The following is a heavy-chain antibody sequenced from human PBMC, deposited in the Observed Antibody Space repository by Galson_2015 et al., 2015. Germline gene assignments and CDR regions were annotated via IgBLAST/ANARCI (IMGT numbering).Heavy chain of an antibody. Sequence: QSGAEVKKPGESLKISCKASGGTFSSYAISWVRQAPGQGLEWMGGIIPIFGTANYAQKFQGRVTITADESTSTAYMELSSLRSEDTAVYYCARGLQRYAVVVIIDAFDIWGQGTMVTVSS. V-gene: IGHV1-69*01. CDR2: IIPIFGTA. D-gene: IGHD3-22*01. CDR1: GGTFSSYA. J-gene: IGHJ3*02. CDR3: ARGLQRYAVVVIIDAFDI.